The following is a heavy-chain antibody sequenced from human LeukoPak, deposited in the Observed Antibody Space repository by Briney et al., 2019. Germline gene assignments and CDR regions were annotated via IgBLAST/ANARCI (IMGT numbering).Heavy chain of an antibody. CDR2: IDYSGTT. J-gene: IGHJ4*02. D-gene: IGHD3-3*01. V-gene: IGHV4-39*07. Sequence: SETLSLTCTVSGGSISSSSYYWGWVRQPPGKGLEWIGSIDYSGTTSYNPSLKSRVTISVDTSRNQFSLKLSSVTAADTAVYYCARDQVQGSALGVGYWGQGTLVTVSS. CDR1: GGSISSSSYY. CDR3: ARDQVQGSALGVGY.